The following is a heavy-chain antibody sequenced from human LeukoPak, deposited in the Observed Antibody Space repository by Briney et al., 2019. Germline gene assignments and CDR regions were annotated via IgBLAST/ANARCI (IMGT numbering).Heavy chain of an antibody. CDR2: IYYSGST. CDR3: ARGFRGVVVVPADYFDS. Sequence: SQTLSLTCTVSGGSISSGDHYWSWIRQPPGKGLEWIGYIYYSGSTYYNPSLKSRVTISVDASKNQFSLKLSSVTAADTAVYYCARGFRGVVVVPADYFDSWGQGILVTVSS. V-gene: IGHV4-30-4*08. D-gene: IGHD2-2*01. J-gene: IGHJ4*02. CDR1: GGSISSGDHY.